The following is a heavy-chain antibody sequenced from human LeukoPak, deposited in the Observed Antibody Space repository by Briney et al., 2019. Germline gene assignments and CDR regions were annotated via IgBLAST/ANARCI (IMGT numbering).Heavy chain of an antibody. D-gene: IGHD4-17*01. Sequence: QAGGSLRLSCVASGFPFSSYWMSWVRQAPGKGLEWVANIKQDGSEKYYVDSVKGRFTISRDNAKNSLYLQMNSLRAEDTAVYYCARDSTTVRRWGQGTLVTVSS. V-gene: IGHV3-7*03. CDR1: GFPFSSYW. CDR2: IKQDGSEK. CDR3: ARDSTTVRR. J-gene: IGHJ4*02.